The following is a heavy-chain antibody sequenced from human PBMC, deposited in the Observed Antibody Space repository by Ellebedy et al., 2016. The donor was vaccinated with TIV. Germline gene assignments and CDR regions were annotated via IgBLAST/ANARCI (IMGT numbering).Heavy chain of an antibody. V-gene: IGHV1-2*02. CDR3: ARDGDIAAFWLDP. J-gene: IGHJ5*02. D-gene: IGHD6-25*01. CDR1: GYTFTVSIYY. CDR2: INPRSGDT. Sequence: AASVKVSCKASGYTFTVSIYYMYWVRQAPGQRLEWMGWINPRSGDTKYAHNFQGRVTLTRDTSNSTAYMELTRLRSDDTAVYYCARDGDIAAFWLDPWGQGTLVTVSS.